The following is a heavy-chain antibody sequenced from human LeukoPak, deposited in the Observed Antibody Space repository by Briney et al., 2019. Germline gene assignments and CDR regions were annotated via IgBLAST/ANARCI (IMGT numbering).Heavy chain of an antibody. Sequence: GGSLRLSCAASGFTFSSYAMTWVRQAPGKGLEWVSAVTGSSGGTYYADSVKGRSTIARDGGKSPLYLQMNSLRGDDTCVYYCPKRGHSTSSWFDPRGEGTLVIVSS. CDR3: PKRGHSTSSWFDP. V-gene: IGHV3-23*01. CDR1: GFTFSSYA. CDR2: VTGSSGGT. D-gene: IGHD6-6*01. J-gene: IGHJ5*02.